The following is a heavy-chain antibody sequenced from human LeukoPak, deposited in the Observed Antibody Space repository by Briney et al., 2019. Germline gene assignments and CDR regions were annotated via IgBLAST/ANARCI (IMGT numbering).Heavy chain of an antibody. CDR1: GGTFSSYA. D-gene: IGHD6-19*01. CDR3: ERGGIAVTGSFLDY. CDR2: IIPILGIA. Sequence: ASVKVSCKACGGTFSSYAISWVRQAPAQGLEWMGRIIPILGIANYAQKFQGRVTITADKSTSTAYMELRSLRSEDAAVYYCERGGIAVTGSFLDYWGQGTLVTVSS. V-gene: IGHV1-69*04. J-gene: IGHJ4*02.